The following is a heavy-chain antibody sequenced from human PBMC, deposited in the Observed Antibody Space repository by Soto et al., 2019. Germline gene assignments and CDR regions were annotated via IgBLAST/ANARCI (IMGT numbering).Heavy chain of an antibody. CDR2: LYYGRSA. CDR1: GDSISSYY. D-gene: IGHD2-2*01. V-gene: IGHV4-59*01. CDR3: ALLSIAVVPEY. Sequence: QVQLQESGPGLVKPSETLSLTCAVSGDSISSYYCMWIRQPPGKGLESIGYLYYGRSAKYNPSLKSRVTFSVDTSTIQCSRTLGSMAAPDASVYYCALLSIAVVPEYWGQGTLVTVSS. J-gene: IGHJ4*02.